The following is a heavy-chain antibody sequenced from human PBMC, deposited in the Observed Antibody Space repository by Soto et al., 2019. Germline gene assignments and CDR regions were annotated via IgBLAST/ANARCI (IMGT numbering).Heavy chain of an antibody. CDR2: VYYNENT. D-gene: IGHD2-21*01. Sequence: PXETLSLTCSVSGCSISSVTYYWGWIRQPRGKGLEWIGTVYYNENTYYNPSLKSRVTITVDTANNQFSLNLRSVTAADTAMYFCAGPERYCGSPGWFDHWGPGDLVTVSS. V-gene: IGHV4-39*01. J-gene: IGHJ5*02. CDR3: AGPERYCGSPGWFDH. CDR1: GCSISSVTYY.